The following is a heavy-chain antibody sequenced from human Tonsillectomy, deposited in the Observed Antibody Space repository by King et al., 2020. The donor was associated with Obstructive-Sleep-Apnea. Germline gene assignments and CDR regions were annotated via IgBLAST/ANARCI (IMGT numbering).Heavy chain of an antibody. Sequence: QLVQSGGEVKNPGASVKVSCKASGYTFTSYGVTWVRQAPGQGLEWMGWTSAYNNNTNYAQKFQGRVTMTTDTSTTTAYMELRSLRSDDTAVFYCAGDQKGYCSGGTCSPPAYWGQGTLVTVSS. CDR2: TSAYNNNT. V-gene: IGHV1-18*04. J-gene: IGHJ4*02. D-gene: IGHD2-15*01. CDR1: GYTFTSYG. CDR3: AGDQKGYCSGGTCSPPAY.